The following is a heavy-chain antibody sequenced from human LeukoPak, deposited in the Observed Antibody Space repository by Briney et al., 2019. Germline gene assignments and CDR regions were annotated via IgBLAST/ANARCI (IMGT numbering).Heavy chain of an antibody. CDR3: ARDPAGPGIPADGLFYYGMDV. V-gene: IGHV4-31*03. D-gene: IGHD6-13*01. CDR2: IYYSGTAT. J-gene: IGHJ6*02. Sequence: SQTLSLTCTVSGGSISSTNHYWAWVRQRPGTGLEWVGCIYYSGTATYYNPSLKSRLTMSVDTSYNQVALKLTSVTAADTAVYYCARDPAGPGIPADGLFYYGMDVWGQGITVTVSS. CDR1: GGSISSTNHY.